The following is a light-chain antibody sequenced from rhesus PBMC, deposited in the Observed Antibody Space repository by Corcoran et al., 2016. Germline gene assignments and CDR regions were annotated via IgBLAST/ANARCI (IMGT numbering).Light chain of an antibody. CDR3: QVWDSSSYHHI. V-gene: IGLV3-36*02. Sequence: SYDLTQPPSVSVSPGQTARITCGGDNIGSKYVHWYQQKPPQAPVLVIYYDSERPSGIPEPFSGSKSGNTATLTSSGVEAGDEAEYSFQVWDSSSYHHIFGAGTRLTVL. CDR2: YDS. J-gene: IGLJ1*01. CDR1: NIGSKY.